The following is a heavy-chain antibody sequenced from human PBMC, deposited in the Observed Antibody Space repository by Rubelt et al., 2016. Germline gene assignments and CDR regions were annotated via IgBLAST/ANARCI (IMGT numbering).Heavy chain of an antibody. V-gene: IGHV1-69*04. Sequence: QVQLVQSGAEVKEPGSSVKVSCKASGGTFSSYAISWVRQAPGQGLEWMGRIIPLLGIANYAQKFQGRVTITADESTSTAYMELSSLRSEDTAVYYCARKSDGDTGYYFDYWGQGTLVTVSS. J-gene: IGHJ4*02. CDR1: GGTFSSYA. CDR2: IIPLLGIA. D-gene: IGHD4-17*01. CDR3: ARKSDGDTGYYFDY.